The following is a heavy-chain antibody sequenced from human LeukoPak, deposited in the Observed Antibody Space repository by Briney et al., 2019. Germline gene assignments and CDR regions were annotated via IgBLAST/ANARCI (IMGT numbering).Heavy chain of an antibody. V-gene: IGHV4-39*07. CDR1: GGSISSSSYY. Sequence: SETLSLTCTVSGGSISSSSYYRGRIRQPPGKGLEWIGSIYYSGSTYYNPSLKSRVTISVDTSKNQFSLKLSSVTAADTAVYYCAREVEMGYCSGGSCYSDYWGQGTLVTVSS. CDR2: IYYSGST. J-gene: IGHJ4*02. CDR3: AREVEMGYCSGGSCYSDY. D-gene: IGHD2-15*01.